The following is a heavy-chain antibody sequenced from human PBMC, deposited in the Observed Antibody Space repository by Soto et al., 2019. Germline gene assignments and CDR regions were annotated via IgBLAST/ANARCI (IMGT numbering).Heavy chain of an antibody. CDR1: GFTFSNAW. V-gene: IGHV3-15*01. D-gene: IGHD3-10*01. Sequence: AGSLRLSCSASGFTFSNAWMRWVRQAPGKGLEWVARLKGKTDGGTTDYAAPVKGRFTVSSDDSKNTLYLQMNSLKTEDTAVYYCATGYYGSGSYLVHWGQGTLVTVSS. CDR3: ATGYYGSGSYLVH. J-gene: IGHJ1*01. CDR2: LKGKTDGGTT.